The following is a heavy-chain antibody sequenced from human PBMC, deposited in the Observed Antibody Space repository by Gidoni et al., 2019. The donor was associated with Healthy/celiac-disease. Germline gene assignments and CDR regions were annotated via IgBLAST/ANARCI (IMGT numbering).Heavy chain of an antibody. CDR1: GFPVSSNY. D-gene: IGHD3-22*01. J-gene: IGHJ6*02. V-gene: IGHV3-53*01. CDR3: ARDRYYYDSSGGDYYYGMDV. CDR2: IYSGGST. Sequence: EVQMVESGGGLIQPGGSLRLSCAASGFPVSSNYLAGVRQAPGQGRRWGAQVPGKGLVWFAVIYSGGSTYYAESVKGRLTNSRDNSKNTLYLKMNSLRAEDTAVYYCARDRYYYDSSGGDYYYGMDVWGQGTTVTVSS.